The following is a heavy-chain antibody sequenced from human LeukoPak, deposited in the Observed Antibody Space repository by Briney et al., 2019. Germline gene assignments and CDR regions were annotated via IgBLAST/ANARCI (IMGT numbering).Heavy chain of an antibody. CDR3: ARGAASFDY. V-gene: IGHV4-61*02. CDR2: IYTSGST. J-gene: IGHJ4*02. D-gene: IGHD6-13*01. Sequence: PSETLSLTCTVSGGSISSGSYYWSWLRQPAGKGLEWIGRIYTSGSTNYNPSLKSRVAISVDTSKNQFSLKLSSVTAADTAVYYCARGAASFDYWGQGTLVTVSS. CDR1: GGSISSGSYY.